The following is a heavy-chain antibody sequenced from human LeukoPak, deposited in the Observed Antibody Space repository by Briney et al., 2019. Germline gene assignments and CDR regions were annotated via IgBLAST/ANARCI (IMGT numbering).Heavy chain of an antibody. CDR2: MNPNSGNT. CDR3: ARGCRAKRDAFDI. V-gene: IGHV1-8*01. J-gene: IGHJ3*02. D-gene: IGHD1-26*01. Sequence: ASVKVSCKASGYTFTSYDINWVRQATGQGLEWMGWMNPNSGNTGYAQKFQGRVTMTRNTSISTAYMELSSLGSEDTAVYYCARGCRAKRDAFDIWGQGTMVTVSS. CDR1: GYTFTSYD.